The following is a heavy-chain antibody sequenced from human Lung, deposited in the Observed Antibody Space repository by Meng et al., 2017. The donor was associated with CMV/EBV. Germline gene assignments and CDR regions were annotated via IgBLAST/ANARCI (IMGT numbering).Heavy chain of an antibody. D-gene: IGHD1-26*01. CDR1: GGTFSSYA. CDR2: IIPIFGTA. Sequence: SXXVSXKASGGTFSSYAISWVRQAPGQGLEWMGGIIPIFGTANYAQKFQGRVTITTDESTSTAYMELSSLRSEDTAVYYCARERRMGGSYFGLDYWGQGTLVTVSS. J-gene: IGHJ4*01. V-gene: IGHV1-69*05. CDR3: ARERRMGGSYFGLDY.